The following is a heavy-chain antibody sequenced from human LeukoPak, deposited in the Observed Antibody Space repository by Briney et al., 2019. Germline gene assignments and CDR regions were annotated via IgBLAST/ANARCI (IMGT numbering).Heavy chain of an antibody. CDR1: GGTFSSYA. J-gene: IGHJ4*02. Sequence: GASVKVSCKASGGTFSSYAISWVRQAPGQGLEWMGGIIPIFGTANYAQKFQGRVTITADESTSTAYMELSSLGSEDTAVYYCARVAKRGYSYGYRGFDYWGQGTLVTVSS. CDR3: ARVAKRGYSYGYRGFDY. V-gene: IGHV1-69*13. CDR2: IIPIFGTA. D-gene: IGHD5-18*01.